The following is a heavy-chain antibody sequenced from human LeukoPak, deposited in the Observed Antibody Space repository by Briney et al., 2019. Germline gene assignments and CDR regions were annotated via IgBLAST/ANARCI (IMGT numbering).Heavy chain of an antibody. CDR1: GYTFTSYY. CDR2: INPSGGST. V-gene: IGHV1-46*01. D-gene: IGHD2-15*01. J-gene: IGHJ5*02. Sequence: VSVKVSCKASGYTFTSYYMHWVRQAPGQGLEWMGIINPSGGSTSYAQKFQGRVTMTRDTSTSTVYMELSSLRSEDTAVYYCARDVAGTQDSGPWGQGTLVTVSS. CDR3: ARDVAGTQDSGP.